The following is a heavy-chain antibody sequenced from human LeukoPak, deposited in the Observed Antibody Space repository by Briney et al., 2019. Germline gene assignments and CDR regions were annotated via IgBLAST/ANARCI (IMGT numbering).Heavy chain of an antibody. CDR2: ISSSSSYI. J-gene: IGHJ4*02. Sequence: GGSLRLSCAASGFTFSNAWMNWVRQAPGKGLEWVSSISSSSSYIYYVDSVKGRFTISRDNSKNTLYLQINSLRAEDTAVYYCANPPDYGGNLDYWGQGTLVTVSS. V-gene: IGHV3-21*04. CDR1: GFTFSNAW. CDR3: ANPPDYGGNLDY. D-gene: IGHD4-23*01.